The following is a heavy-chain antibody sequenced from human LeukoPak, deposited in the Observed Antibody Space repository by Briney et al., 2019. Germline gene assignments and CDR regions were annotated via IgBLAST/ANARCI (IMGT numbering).Heavy chain of an antibody. CDR1: GYTFTGYY. CDR3: ARAEITTVRGVTPFGMDV. V-gene: IGHV1-2*04. J-gene: IGHJ6*04. Sequence: ASVKVSCKASGYTFTGYYMHWVRQAPGQGLEWMGWINPNSGGTNYAQKFQGWVTMTRDTSISTAYMELSRLRSDDTAVYYCARAEITTVRGVTPFGMDVWGKGTTVTVSS. CDR2: INPNSGGT. D-gene: IGHD3-10*01.